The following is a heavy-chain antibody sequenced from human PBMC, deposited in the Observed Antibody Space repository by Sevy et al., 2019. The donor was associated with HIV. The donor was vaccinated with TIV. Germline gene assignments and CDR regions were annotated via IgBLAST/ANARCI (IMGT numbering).Heavy chain of an antibody. CDR1: GFTFSSYA. CDR3: AKVGLVPAAMPFHGMDV. J-gene: IGHJ6*02. Sequence: GGSLRLSCAASGFTFSSYAMSWVRQAPGKGLEWVSAISGSGGSTYYADSVKGRFTISRDNSKNTLYLQMNSLRAEDTAVYYCAKVGLVPAAMPFHGMDVWGQGTTVTVSS. D-gene: IGHD2-2*01. V-gene: IGHV3-23*01. CDR2: ISGSGGST.